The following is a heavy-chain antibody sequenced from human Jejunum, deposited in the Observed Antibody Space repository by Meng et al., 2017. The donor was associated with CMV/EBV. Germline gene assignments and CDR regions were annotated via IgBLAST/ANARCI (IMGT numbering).Heavy chain of an antibody. J-gene: IGHJ4*02. V-gene: IGHV3-30*02. D-gene: IGHD3-10*01. CDR1: GFTFTTSG. CDR2: IHYDGSIK. CDR3: VKDPELYY. Sequence: PCGASGFTFTTSGMPWVRQAPGKGLEWVAYIHYDGSIKLYTDSVKGRFTISRDNSKNSFYLQMNSLRPEDTALYYCVKDPELYYWGQGTLVTVSS.